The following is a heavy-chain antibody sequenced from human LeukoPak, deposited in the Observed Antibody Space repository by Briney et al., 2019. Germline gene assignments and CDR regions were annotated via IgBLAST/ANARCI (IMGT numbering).Heavy chain of an antibody. CDR2: IYYSGST. CDR1: GGSVSSGSYY. J-gene: IGHJ4*02. V-gene: IGHV4-61*01. Sequence: PSETLSLTCTVSGGSVSSGSYYWSWIRQPPGKVLEWLGYIYYSGSTNYNPSLKSRVTISVDTSKNQFSLKLSSVTAADTAVYYCASVLYSSGWFFADYWGQGTLVTVSS. CDR3: ASVLYSSGWFFADY. D-gene: IGHD6-19*01.